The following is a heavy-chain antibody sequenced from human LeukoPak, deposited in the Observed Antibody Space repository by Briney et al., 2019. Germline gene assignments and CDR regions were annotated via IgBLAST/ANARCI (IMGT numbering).Heavy chain of an antibody. CDR1: GGSFSGYY. CDR3: AQMDGLYCSGGSCREGNWYDP. D-gene: IGHD2-15*01. Sequence: SETLSLTCAVYGGSFSGYYWSWIRQPPGKGLEWIGEINHSGSTNYNPSLKSRVTISVDTSKNQFSLKLSSVTAADTAVYYCAQMDGLYCSGGSCREGNWYDPWGQGTLVTVSS. V-gene: IGHV4-34*01. J-gene: IGHJ5*02. CDR2: INHSGST.